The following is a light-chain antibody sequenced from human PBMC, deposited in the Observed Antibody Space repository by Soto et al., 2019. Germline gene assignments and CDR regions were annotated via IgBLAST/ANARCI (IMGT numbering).Light chain of an antibody. V-gene: IGLV2-14*01. J-gene: IGLJ1*01. CDR2: EVS. Sequence: QSVLTQPASVSGSPGQSITISCTGTSSDVGGYNYVSWHQQHPGKAPKLMIFEVSNRPSGVPDRFSGSKSGNTASLTISGLQAEDEADYYCCSYAGIYPYVFGTGTKVTVL. CDR1: SSDVGGYNY. CDR3: CSYAGIYPYV.